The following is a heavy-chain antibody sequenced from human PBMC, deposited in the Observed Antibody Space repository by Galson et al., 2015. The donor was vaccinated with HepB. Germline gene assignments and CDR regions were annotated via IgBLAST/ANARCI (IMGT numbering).Heavy chain of an antibody. CDR1: GFTFSDYY. V-gene: IGHV3-11*05. Sequence: SLRLSCAASGFTFSDYYMSWIRQAPGKGLEWVSYISSSSSYTNYADSVKGRFTISRDNSKNTLYLQMNSLRAEDTAVYYCAKDRNYYDSSGYSYFDYWGQGTLVTVSS. D-gene: IGHD3-22*01. CDR3: AKDRNYYDSSGYSYFDY. CDR2: ISSSSSYT. J-gene: IGHJ4*02.